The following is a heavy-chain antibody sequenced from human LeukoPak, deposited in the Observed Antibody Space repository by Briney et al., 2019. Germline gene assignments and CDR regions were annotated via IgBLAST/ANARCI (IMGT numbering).Heavy chain of an antibody. J-gene: IGHJ6*02. CDR2: TNHIGNS. D-gene: IGHD3-10*01. V-gene: IGHV4-34*01. CDR1: GGSLSENY. CDR3: ARGRALFRYPPVALDV. Sequence: SETLSLTCAVSGGSLSENYWTWIRQPPGEGLEWVGDTNHIGNSDYHPSLNGRVTMSVDTPENHLSLRLGSVTAADTALYFCARGRALFRYPPVALDVWGPGTTVTVS.